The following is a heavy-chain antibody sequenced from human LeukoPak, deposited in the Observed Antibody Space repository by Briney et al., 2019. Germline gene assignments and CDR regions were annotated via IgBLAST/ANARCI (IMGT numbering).Heavy chain of an antibody. CDR1: GGSISSYY. V-gene: IGHV4-59*12. D-gene: IGHD1-26*01. CDR2: IYYSGST. J-gene: IGHJ4*02. Sequence: SETLSLTCTVSGGSISSYYWSWIRQPPGKGLEWIGYIYYSGSTNYNPSLKSRVTISVDTSKNQFSLKLSSVTAADTAVYYCARDFHVGATRFDYWGQGTLVTVSS. CDR3: ARDFHVGATRFDY.